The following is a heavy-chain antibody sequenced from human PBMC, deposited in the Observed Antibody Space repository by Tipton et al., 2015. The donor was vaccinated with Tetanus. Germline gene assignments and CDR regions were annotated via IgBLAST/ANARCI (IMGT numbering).Heavy chain of an antibody. CDR1: GGSISSPSYY. Sequence: TLSLTCTVSGGSISSPSYYWGWIRQPPGKGLEWIGSVYYSGTTYYNPSLRNRLTVSRDTSKNQFSLRLTSVTAADTAVYYCARANKEFPKKGPFDSWGQGILVIVSS. D-gene: IGHD2/OR15-2a*01. CDR2: VYYSGTT. J-gene: IGHJ4*02. CDR3: ARANKEFPKKGPFDS. V-gene: IGHV4-39*07.